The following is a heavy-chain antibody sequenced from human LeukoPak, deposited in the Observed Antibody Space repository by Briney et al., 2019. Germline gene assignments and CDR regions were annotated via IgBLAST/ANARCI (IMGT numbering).Heavy chain of an antibody. Sequence: PGGSLRLSCAASGFTVSSDYMSWVRQAPGKGLEWVSVIYNGDNTYYAGSVKGRFTISRDNSKNTLYLQMNSLRADDTAVYYCARHPPSVTLIRGAFDIWGQGTMVTVSS. CDR3: ARHPPSVTLIRGAFDI. CDR1: GFTVSSDY. D-gene: IGHD4-17*01. V-gene: IGHV3-66*04. J-gene: IGHJ3*02. CDR2: IYNGDNT.